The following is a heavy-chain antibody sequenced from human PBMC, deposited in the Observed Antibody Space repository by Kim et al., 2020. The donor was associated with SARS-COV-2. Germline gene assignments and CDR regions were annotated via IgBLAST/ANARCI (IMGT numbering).Heavy chain of an antibody. J-gene: IGHJ3*02. D-gene: IGHD4-17*01. V-gene: IGHV5-51*01. Sequence: GESLKISCKGSGYSFTSYWIGWVRQMPGKGLEWMGIIYPGDSDTRYSPSFQGQVTISADKSISTAYLQWSSLKASDTAMYYCARHGADSDYAHDTVIWGQGTMVTVSS. CDR3: ARHGADSDYAHDTVI. CDR2: IYPGDSDT. CDR1: GYSFTSYW.